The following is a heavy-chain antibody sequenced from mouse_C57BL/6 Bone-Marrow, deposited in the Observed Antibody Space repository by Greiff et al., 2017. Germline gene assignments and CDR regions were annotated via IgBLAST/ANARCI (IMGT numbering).Heavy chain of an antibody. CDR3: ARTAYYSIYDAMDY. CDR2: IDPSDSYP. Sequence: QVQLQQSGAELVMPGASVKLSCKASGYTFTSYWMHWVKQRHGQGLEWIGEIDPSDSYPNYNQQFKGKSTLTVNKNSSTAYMQLSILTSEDSAVYYCARTAYYSIYDAMDYCGQGTAVTVSS. D-gene: IGHD2-5*01. J-gene: IGHJ4*01. CDR1: GYTFTSYW. V-gene: IGHV1-69*01.